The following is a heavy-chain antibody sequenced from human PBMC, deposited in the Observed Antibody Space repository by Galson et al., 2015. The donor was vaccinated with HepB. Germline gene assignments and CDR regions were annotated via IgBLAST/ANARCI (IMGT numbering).Heavy chain of an antibody. CDR1: GFILSSYG. J-gene: IGHJ4*02. CDR3: ARGRAADYGGSAGHFDG. CDR2: IWYDGSKK. D-gene: IGHD4-23*01. V-gene: IGHV3-33*01. Sequence: SLRLSCAASGFILSSYGMHWVRQAPGKGLEWVAVIWYDGSKKYYADSVKGRFTISRDNSKSTLYLQMDSLRVEDTAMFYCARGRAADYGGSAGHFDGWSQGTLVTVPS.